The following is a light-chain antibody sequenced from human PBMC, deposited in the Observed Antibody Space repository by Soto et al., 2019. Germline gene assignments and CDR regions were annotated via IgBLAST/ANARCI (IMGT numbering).Light chain of an antibody. CDR1: QSISSW. Sequence: DIQMTHSPSTLSASVLDRVTITFRASQSISSWLASYQQKPGKAPKLLIYDASSLESGVPSRFSGSGSGTEFTLTISSLQPDDFATYYCQQYNSYTWKFGQGTKVDIK. CDR3: QQYNSYTWK. J-gene: IGKJ1*01. CDR2: DAS. V-gene: IGKV1-5*01.